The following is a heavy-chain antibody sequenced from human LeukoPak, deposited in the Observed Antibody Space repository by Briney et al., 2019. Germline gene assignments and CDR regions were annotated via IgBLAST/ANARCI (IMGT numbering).Heavy chain of an antibody. D-gene: IGHD4-17*01. CDR1: GFTFSGSA. CDR3: AKKSPYGDRDY. CDR2: ISGSGGST. J-gene: IGHJ4*02. Sequence: QPGGSLRLSCAASGFTFSGSAMSWVRQAPGKGLEWVSAISGSGGSTYYADSVKGRFTISRDNSKNTPYLQMNSLRAEDTAIYYCAKKSPYGDRDYWGQGTLVTVSS. V-gene: IGHV3-23*01.